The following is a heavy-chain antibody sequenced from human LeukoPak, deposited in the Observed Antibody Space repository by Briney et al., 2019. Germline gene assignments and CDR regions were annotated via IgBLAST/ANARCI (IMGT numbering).Heavy chain of an antibody. CDR1: VFTSSSYW. V-gene: IGHV3-74*01. J-gene: IGHJ4*02. D-gene: IGHD1-26*01. Sequence: PRGSLRLSCAAPVFTSSSYWMHWVRQGPGKGLVWVSRINTDGGTTTYADSVKGRFTISRDNANNTLYLQINSQRAEDTAEYYCATSPSGSYNYWGQGTLVTVSS. CDR2: INTDGGTT. CDR3: ATSPSGSYNY.